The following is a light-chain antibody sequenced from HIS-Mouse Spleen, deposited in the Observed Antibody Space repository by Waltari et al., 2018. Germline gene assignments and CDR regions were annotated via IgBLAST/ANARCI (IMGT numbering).Light chain of an antibody. V-gene: IGLV6-57*02. J-gene: IGLJ3*02. CDR2: EDN. Sequence: FMLTQPHSVSESPGKTVTISCTGSSGRIASNYGQWYQQRPGSAPTTVIYEDNQRPSGVPDRFSGSIDSSSNSASLTISGLKTEDEADYYCQSYDSSNRVFGGGTKLTVL. CDR3: QSYDSSNRV. CDR1: SGRIASNY.